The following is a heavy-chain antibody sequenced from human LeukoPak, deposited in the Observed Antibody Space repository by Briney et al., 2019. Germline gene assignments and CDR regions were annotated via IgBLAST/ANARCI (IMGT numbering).Heavy chain of an antibody. J-gene: IGHJ4*02. CDR2: IYHSGST. CDR1: GYSISSGYY. CDR3: ARMTVYAIHGFDY. V-gene: IGHV4-38-2*02. Sequence: SETLSLTCTVSGYSISSGYYWGWIRQPPGKGLEWIGSIYHSGSTYYNPSLKSRVTISVDTSKNQFSLKLSSVTAADTAVYYCARMTVYAIHGFDYWGQGTLVTVSS. D-gene: IGHD2-8*01.